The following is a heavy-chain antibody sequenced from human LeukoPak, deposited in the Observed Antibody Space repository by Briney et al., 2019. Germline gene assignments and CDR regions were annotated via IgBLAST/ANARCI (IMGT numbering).Heavy chain of an antibody. Sequence: GGSLRLSCAASGFTFSSYAMSWVRQAPGKGLEWVSIISGSGGSTSYADSVKGRFTISRDNSNNTLYLQMNSLRAEDTAVYYCATLLWFGDPLGNYFDYWGQGTLVTVSS. V-gene: IGHV3-23*01. CDR2: ISGSGGST. CDR3: ATLLWFGDPLGNYFDY. D-gene: IGHD3-10*01. CDR1: GFTFSSYA. J-gene: IGHJ4*02.